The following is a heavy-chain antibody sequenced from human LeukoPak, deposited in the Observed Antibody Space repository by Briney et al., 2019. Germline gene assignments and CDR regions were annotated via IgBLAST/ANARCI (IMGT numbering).Heavy chain of an antibody. CDR1: GGSVSSGSYY. J-gene: IGHJ4*02. Sequence: SETLPLTCTVSGGSVSSGSYYWSWIRQPPGKGLEWIGYIYYSGSTNYNPSLKSRVTISVDTSKNQFSLKLSSVTAADTAVYYCARGYDSSGYYYGVDYWGQGTLVTVSS. D-gene: IGHD3-22*01. CDR2: IYYSGST. CDR3: ARGYDSSGYYYGVDY. V-gene: IGHV4-61*01.